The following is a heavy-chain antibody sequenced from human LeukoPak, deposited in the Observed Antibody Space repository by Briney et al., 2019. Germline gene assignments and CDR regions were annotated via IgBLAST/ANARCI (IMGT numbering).Heavy chain of an antibody. CDR2: INPSGGST. D-gene: IGHD3-3*01. V-gene: IGHV1-46*01. Sequence: GASVKVSCKASGYTFTVYYMHWVRQAPGQGLEWMGIINPSGGSTSYAQKFQGRVTMTRDTSTSTVYMELSSLRSEDTAVYYCARGPVLEWLLGYMDVWGKGTTVTVSS. CDR3: ARGPVLEWLLGYMDV. J-gene: IGHJ6*03. CDR1: GYTFTVYY.